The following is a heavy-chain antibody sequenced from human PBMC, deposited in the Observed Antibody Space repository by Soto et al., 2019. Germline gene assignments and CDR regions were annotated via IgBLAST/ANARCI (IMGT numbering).Heavy chain of an antibody. CDR2: IGSSGTVT. CDR3: ARKGPRAARPNH. D-gene: IGHD6-6*01. Sequence: QVQLVESGGGWFGLGGPLRLSGEAPGFPFRDSDMSGIRQAPGKGLEWVSCIGSSGTVTYYADPVKGRFTISRDNAKNSLYVEMNSLRVEDTAVYYCARKGPRAARPNHWGQGTLVTVSS. V-gene: IGHV3-11*01. CDR1: GFPFRDSD. J-gene: IGHJ5*02.